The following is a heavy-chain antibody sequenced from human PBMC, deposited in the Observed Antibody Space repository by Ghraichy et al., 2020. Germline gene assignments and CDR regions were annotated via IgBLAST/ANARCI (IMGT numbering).Heavy chain of an antibody. CDR2: IYNIMST. Sequence: SQTLSLTCVVSGGSVSSGNYYWSWIRQPPGKGLEWIGYIYNIMSTTYSPSLKSRVTISLDTSKNQFSLKLSSVTAADTAVYYCARVWTRYCSGGSCNSEYFQHWGQGTLVTVSS. CDR3: ARVWTRYCSGGSCNSEYFQH. J-gene: IGHJ1*01. CDR1: GGSVSSGNYY. D-gene: IGHD2-15*01. V-gene: IGHV4-61*01.